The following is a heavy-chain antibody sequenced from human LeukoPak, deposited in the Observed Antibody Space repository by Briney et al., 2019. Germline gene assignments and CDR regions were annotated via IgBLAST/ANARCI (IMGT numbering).Heavy chain of an antibody. D-gene: IGHD6-19*01. CDR1: GFTFSSYA. CDR2: ISGSGGTS. Sequence: PGGSLRLSCAASGFTFSSYAMSWVRQAPGKGLEWVSAISGSGGTSYYADSVKGRFTISRDNSKNTLYLQINSLRAEDTAVYYCAKDHLPGIVVADRGYWGQGTLVTVSS. V-gene: IGHV3-23*01. CDR3: AKDHLPGIVVADRGY. J-gene: IGHJ4*02.